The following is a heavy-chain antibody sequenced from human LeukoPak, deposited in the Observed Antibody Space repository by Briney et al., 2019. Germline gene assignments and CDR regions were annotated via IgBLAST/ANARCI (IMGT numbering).Heavy chain of an antibody. V-gene: IGHV3-74*01. CDR1: GFTFSSHW. D-gene: IGHD2-15*01. J-gene: IGHJ4*02. CDR2: INTDESKI. Sequence: GGSLRLSCAASGFTFSSHWMHWVRQTPGKGLAWVSRINTDESKINHADSVKGRFTISRDNAKNMLYLQMNSLRAEDTAVYYCARGGLFKYFFDYWGQGTPVTVSS. CDR3: ARGGLFKYFFDY.